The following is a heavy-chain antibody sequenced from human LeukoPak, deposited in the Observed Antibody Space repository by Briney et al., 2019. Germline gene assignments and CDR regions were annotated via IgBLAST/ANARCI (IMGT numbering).Heavy chain of an antibody. D-gene: IGHD2-2*01. Sequence: GASVKVSCKASGYTFTSYYMHWVRQAPGQGLEWMGIINPSGGSTSYAQKFQGRVTMTRDTSTSTVYMELSSLRSEDTAVYYCARGTHIVVVPALGNFDYWGQGTLVTVSS. CDR1: GYTFTSYY. CDR3: ARGTHIVVVPALGNFDY. CDR2: INPSGGST. J-gene: IGHJ4*02. V-gene: IGHV1-46*01.